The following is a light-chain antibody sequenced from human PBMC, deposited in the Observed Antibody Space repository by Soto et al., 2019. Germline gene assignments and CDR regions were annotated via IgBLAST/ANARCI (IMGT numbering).Light chain of an antibody. CDR3: ATWDGSLPGEV. CDR1: RSNIGNNY. Sequence: QSVLTQSPSVSAAPGQKVTISCPGSRSNIGNNYVPWYQQLPGTAPKLLIYDNNKRPSGIPDRFSGSKSGTSGTLDITGLQTGDEADYYCATWDGSLPGEVFGGGTKLTVL. J-gene: IGLJ2*01. V-gene: IGLV1-51*01. CDR2: DNN.